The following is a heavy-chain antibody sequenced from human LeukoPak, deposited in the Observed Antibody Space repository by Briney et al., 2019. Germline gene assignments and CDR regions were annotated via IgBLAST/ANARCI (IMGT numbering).Heavy chain of an antibody. CDR2: MYYSGST. CDR3: ARGSNYYGSGSYPY. J-gene: IGHJ4*02. CDR1: GGSISSTSHY. D-gene: IGHD3-10*01. Sequence: SETLSLTCTVSGGSISSTSHYWGWIRQPPGKGLEWIGSMYYSGSTYYNPSLKSRVTISVDTSKNQFSLKLSSVTAADTAVYYCARGSNYYGSGSYPYWGQGTLVTVSS. V-gene: IGHV4-39*07.